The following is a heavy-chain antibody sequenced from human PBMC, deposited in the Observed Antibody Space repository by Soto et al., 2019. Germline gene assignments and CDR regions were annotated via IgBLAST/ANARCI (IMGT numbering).Heavy chain of an antibody. J-gene: IGHJ6*02. CDR3: ARTDNADSYGFADV. D-gene: IGHD5-18*01. CDR1: GASFTSSW. V-gene: IGHV5-51*01. Sequence: GESLKISCKGSGASFTSSWIGWVRKMTGKGLEWMGIIYPGDSDTRYSPSFQGQVTISADKSISTAYLQWSSLKASDTAMYYCARTDNADSYGFADVWRQGTTVTGSS. CDR2: IYPGDSDT.